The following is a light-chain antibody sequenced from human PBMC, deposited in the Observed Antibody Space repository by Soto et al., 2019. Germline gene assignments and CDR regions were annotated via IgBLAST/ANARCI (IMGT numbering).Light chain of an antibody. V-gene: IGKV3-20*01. CDR1: QSVSSSY. J-gene: IGKJ3*01. CDR2: GAS. CDR3: QQYGSSPVT. Sequence: EIVLTQSPGTLSLSPGERATLSCRASQSVSSSYLAWYQQKPGQAPRLPIYGASSRATGIPDRFSGSGSGTDFTLTISRLEPEDFAVYYCQQYGSSPVTFAPGTKVDIK.